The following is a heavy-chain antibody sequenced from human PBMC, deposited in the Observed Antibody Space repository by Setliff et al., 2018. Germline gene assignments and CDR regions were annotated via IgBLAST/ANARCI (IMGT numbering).Heavy chain of an antibody. D-gene: IGHD5-12*01. CDR3: ARGPPGYNPYHWFDP. CDR2: IYTSGST. Sequence: ASETLSLTCTVSGGSISSYYWSWIRQPAGKGLEWIGRIYTSGSTNYNPSLKSRVTMSVDTSKNQFSLKLSSVTAADTAVYYCARGPPGYNPYHWFDPWGQGTLVTVSS. J-gene: IGHJ5*02. CDR1: GGSISSYY. V-gene: IGHV4-4*07.